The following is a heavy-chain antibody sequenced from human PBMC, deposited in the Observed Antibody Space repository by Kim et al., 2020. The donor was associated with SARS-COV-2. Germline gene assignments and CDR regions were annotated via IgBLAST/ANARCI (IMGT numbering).Heavy chain of an antibody. J-gene: IGHJ4*02. V-gene: IGHV4-31*03. Sequence: SETLSLTCTVSGGSISSGGYYWSWIRQHPGKGLEWIGYIYYSGSTYYNPSLKSRVTISVDTSKNQFSLKLSSVTAADTAVYYCARGNKYSSSREFDYWGQGTLVTVSS. D-gene: IGHD6-13*01. CDR3: ARGNKYSSSREFDY. CDR2: IYYSGST. CDR1: GGSISSGGYY.